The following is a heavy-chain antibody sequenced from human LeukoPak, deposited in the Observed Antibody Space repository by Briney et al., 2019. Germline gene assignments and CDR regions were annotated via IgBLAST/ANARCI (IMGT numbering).Heavy chain of an antibody. D-gene: IGHD7-27*01. CDR3: ARDDWGSDY. J-gene: IGHJ4*02. Sequence: ASVTVSCKASGYTFSSYDIHWVRQATGQGLEWMGWMNPYSGNTVYGRKFQGRVTMTRDTSISTAYMELSSLTSGDTAVYYCARDDWGSDYWGQGTLSPSPQ. CDR1: GYTFSSYD. V-gene: IGHV1-8*01. CDR2: MNPYSGNT.